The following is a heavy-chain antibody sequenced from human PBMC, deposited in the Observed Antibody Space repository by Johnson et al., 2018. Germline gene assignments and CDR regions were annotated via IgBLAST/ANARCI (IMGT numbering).Heavy chain of an antibody. CDR1: GFTFDDYA. CDR3: ARLPRRSLREYFQH. CDR2: ISWNSGSI. D-gene: IGHD3-3*01. V-gene: IGHV3-9*01. Sequence: VQLVESGGGLVQPGRSLRLSCAASGFTFDDYAMHWVRQAPGKGLEWVSGISWNSGSIGYADSVKGRFTISRDNAKNSLYLQMNSLSAEDTALYYCARLPRRSLREYFQHWGQGTLVTVSS. J-gene: IGHJ1*01.